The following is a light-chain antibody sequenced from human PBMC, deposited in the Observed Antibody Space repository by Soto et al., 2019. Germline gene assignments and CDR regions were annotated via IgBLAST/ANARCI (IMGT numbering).Light chain of an antibody. CDR2: GAS. Sequence: IVLTQSPGTLSLSPWERATLSCRASQSVSSNLAWCQQKPGQAPRLLIYGASNRATGIPDRFSGSGSGTDFTLTISRLEPEDFAVYYCQQYGSSGTFGQGTKVDIK. CDR3: QQYGSSGT. CDR1: QSVSSN. V-gene: IGKV3-20*01. J-gene: IGKJ1*01.